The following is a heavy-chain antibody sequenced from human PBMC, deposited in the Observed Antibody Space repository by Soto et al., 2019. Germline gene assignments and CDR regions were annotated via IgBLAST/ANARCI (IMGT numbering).Heavy chain of an antibody. Sequence: GESLMISCQGCGYSFTICWISWLLQMPGRGLEWMGRIYPSDSYTNYRPSFQGHVTISADKSTSTAYLQWRSLKASDTAMYYCARLAAKGDCSGGSCHRKFDTWGHCTMVTVSS. V-gene: IGHV5-10-1*01. CDR2: IYPSDSYT. CDR1: GYSFTICW. J-gene: IGHJ5*01. D-gene: IGHD2-15*01. CDR3: ARLAAKGDCSGGSCHRKFDT.